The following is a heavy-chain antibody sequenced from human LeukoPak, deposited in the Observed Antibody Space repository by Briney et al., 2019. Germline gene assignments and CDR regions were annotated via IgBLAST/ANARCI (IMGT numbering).Heavy chain of an antibody. CDR1: GVTLSNYA. D-gene: IGHD1-26*01. V-gene: IGHV3-23*01. CDR3: AKDRTVGASYWYFDL. Sequence: GGSLRLSCVASGVTLSNYAMSWARQAPGKGLEWVSGSSSSGSGGNTYYADSVKGRFTISRDSSRNTLFLHMNTLRAEDTAIYYCAKDRTVGASYWYFDLWGRGTLVTVSS. CDR2: SSSSGSGGNT. J-gene: IGHJ2*01.